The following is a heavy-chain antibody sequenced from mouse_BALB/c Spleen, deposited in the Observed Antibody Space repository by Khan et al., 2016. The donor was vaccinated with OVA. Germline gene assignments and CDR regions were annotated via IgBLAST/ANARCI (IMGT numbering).Heavy chain of an antibody. CDR1: GFSLINYG. CDR2: LWAGGST. D-gene: IGHD1-1*01. CDR3: ARPYYGSAWFAY. Sequence: VQLQESGPGLVAPSQNLSITCTVSGFSLINYGVHWIRQPPGKGLEWLGVLWAGGSTNYNSALMSRLSITKDNSKSQVFLKINSLQTDDTAMYFSARPYYGSAWFAYWGQGTLVTVSA. J-gene: IGHJ3*01. V-gene: IGHV2-9*02.